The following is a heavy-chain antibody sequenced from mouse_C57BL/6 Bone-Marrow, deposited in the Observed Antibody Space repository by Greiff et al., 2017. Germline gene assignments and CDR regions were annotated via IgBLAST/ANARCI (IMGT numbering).Heavy chain of an antibody. CDR2: MHPNGGSP. D-gene: IGHD2-4*01. V-gene: IGHV1-64*01. Sequence: QVQLQQPGAELVKPGASVKLSCKASGYTFTNYWMHWVKQRPGQGLEWIGMMHPNGGSPDYNEKFKSEATLSVDKSSRTAYIELSSLTSEDSAVYYCAKSYDYDDYTMDWWDRGTSVTVSS. CDR1: GYTFTNYW. CDR3: AKSYDYDDYTMDW. J-gene: IGHJ4*01.